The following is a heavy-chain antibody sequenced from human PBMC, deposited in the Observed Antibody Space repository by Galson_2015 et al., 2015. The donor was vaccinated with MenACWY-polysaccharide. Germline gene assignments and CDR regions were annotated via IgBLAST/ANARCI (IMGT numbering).Heavy chain of an antibody. CDR1: GFTFSSYW. Sequence: SLRLSCAASGFTFSSYWMHWVRQAPGKGLVWVSRINSHGSETNYADSVKGRFTISRDNSKNTLYLQMNSLRAEDTAVYYCAKGNSIAAARGYFDYWGQGTLVTVSS. D-gene: IGHD6-13*01. CDR2: INSHGSET. V-gene: IGHV3-74*01. J-gene: IGHJ4*02. CDR3: AKGNSIAAARGYFDY.